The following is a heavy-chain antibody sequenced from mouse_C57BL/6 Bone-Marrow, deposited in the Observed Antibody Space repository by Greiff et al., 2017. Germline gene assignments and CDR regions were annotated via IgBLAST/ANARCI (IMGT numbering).Heavy chain of an antibody. CDR3: ARQGITTNYAMDY. CDR1: GFTFSSYT. Sequence: EVKVVESGGGLVKPGGSLKLSCAASGFTFSSYTMSWVRQTPEKRLEWVATISGGGGNTYYPDSVKGRFTISRDNAKNTLYLQMSSLRSEDTALYYCARQGITTNYAMDYWGQGTSVTVSS. D-gene: IGHD1-1*01. J-gene: IGHJ4*01. V-gene: IGHV5-9*01. CDR2: ISGGGGNT.